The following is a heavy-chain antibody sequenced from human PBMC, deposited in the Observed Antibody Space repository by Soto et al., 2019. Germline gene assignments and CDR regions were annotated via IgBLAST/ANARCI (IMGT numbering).Heavy chain of an antibody. CDR3: ARGRMLGYYYYYYMDV. Sequence: SETLSLTCAVYGGSFSGYYWSWIRQPPGKGLEWIGEINHSGSTNYNPSLKSRVTISVDTSKNQFSLKLSSVTAADTAVYYCARGRMLGYYYYYYMDVWGKGTTVTVSS. J-gene: IGHJ6*03. CDR1: GGSFSGYY. D-gene: IGHD2-8*01. V-gene: IGHV4-34*01. CDR2: INHSGST.